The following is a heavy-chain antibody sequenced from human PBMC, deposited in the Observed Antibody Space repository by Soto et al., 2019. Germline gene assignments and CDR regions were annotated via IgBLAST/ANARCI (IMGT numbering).Heavy chain of an antibody. CDR1: DFTFSNAW. Sequence: EVQLVESGGSFVKPGGSLRLSCVASDFTFSNAWMSWVRQVPGKGLEWVGRIKNDMDGGTADYAPPVKGRFIISRDDSKNTLYVLMNSLKMEDTGVYYWTTDVEGEVDAFYLWGQGTMVTVSS. D-gene: IGHD3-16*01. CDR2: IKNDMDGGTA. J-gene: IGHJ3*01. V-gene: IGHV3-15*01. CDR3: TTDVEGEVDAFYL.